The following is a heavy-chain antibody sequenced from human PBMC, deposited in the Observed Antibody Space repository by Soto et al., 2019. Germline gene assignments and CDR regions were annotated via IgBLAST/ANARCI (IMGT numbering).Heavy chain of an antibody. J-gene: IGHJ5*02. CDR2: SAGGGDDT. CDR1: GFTFSNFS. V-gene: IGHV3-23*01. D-gene: IGHD3-10*01. Sequence: GGSLRLSCAASGFTFSNFSMTWVRQAPGKGLEWVSSAGGGDDTYYADSVKGRFIISRDNSKSTLSLRLNSLRAEDTAVYYCAKDRRYYGSGSYYSTWGQGTLVTVSS. CDR3: AKDRRYYGSGSYYST.